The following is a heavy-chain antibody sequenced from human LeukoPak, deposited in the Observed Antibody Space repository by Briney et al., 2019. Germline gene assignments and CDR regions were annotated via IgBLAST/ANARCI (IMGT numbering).Heavy chain of an antibody. D-gene: IGHD3-3*01. V-gene: IGHV5-51*01. Sequence: GESLKISCQGSGYSFTSYWIGWVRQMPGKGLEWMGIIYPGDSDTRYSPSFQGQVTISADKSISTAYLQWNSLDASDTAMYYCARPAPGFAYYFDYWGQGTLVTVSS. CDR2: IYPGDSDT. J-gene: IGHJ4*02. CDR1: GYSFTSYW. CDR3: ARPAPGFAYYFDY.